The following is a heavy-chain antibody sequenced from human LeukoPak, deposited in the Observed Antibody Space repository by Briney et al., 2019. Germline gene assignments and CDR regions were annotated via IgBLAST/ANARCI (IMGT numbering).Heavy chain of an antibody. Sequence: PWASVKVSCKASGYTFTNNFMHWVRQAPGQGLEWMGIINPSGDNTWYAQKFQGRVTMTRDMATSTDYMEVSSLRSEDTAVYYCARSISSQTDAFDIWGQGTMVTVSS. CDR3: ARSISSQTDAFDI. J-gene: IGHJ3*02. D-gene: IGHD2-2*01. V-gene: IGHV1-46*01. CDR1: GYTFTNNF. CDR2: INPSGDNT.